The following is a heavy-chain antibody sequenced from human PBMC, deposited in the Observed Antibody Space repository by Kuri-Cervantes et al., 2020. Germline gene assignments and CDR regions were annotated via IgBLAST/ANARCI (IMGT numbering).Heavy chain of an antibody. V-gene: IGHV4-61*02. CDR1: GGSISSGSYY. J-gene: IGHJ4*02. Sequence: LRLSCTVSGGSISSGSYYWSWIRQPAGKGLEWIGRIYTSGSTNYNPSLKSRVTISVDTSKNQFSLKLSSVTAADTAVYYCARGRNRVRGVIIPLYYFDYWGQGTLVT. CDR3: ARGRNRVRGVIIPLYYFDY. CDR2: IYTSGST. D-gene: IGHD3-10*01.